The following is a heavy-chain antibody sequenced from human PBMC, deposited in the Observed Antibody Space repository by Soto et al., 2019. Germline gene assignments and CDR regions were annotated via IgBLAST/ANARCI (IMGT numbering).Heavy chain of an antibody. Sequence: QVQLVQSGAEVKKPGASVKVSCKASGYTFTSYAMHWVRQAPGQRLEWMGWINAGNGNTKYSQKFQGRVTITRDTSASTAYMELSSLSSEDTTVYYCARRGTGSYYNYIGVWGKGTTVTVS. CDR1: GYTFTSYA. D-gene: IGHD3-16*01. V-gene: IGHV1-3*01. CDR3: ARRGTGSYYNYIGV. J-gene: IGHJ6*03. CDR2: INAGNGNT.